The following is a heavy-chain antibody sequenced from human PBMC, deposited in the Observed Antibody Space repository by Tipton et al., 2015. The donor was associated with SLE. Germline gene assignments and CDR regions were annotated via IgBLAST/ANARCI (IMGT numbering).Heavy chain of an antibody. D-gene: IGHD3-3*01. CDR3: ARGWDYDFWSGYADY. CDR1: GGSISSGGTS. V-gene: IGHV4-30-2*01. Sequence: TLSLTCAVSGGSISSGGTSWSWIRQPPGKGLEWIGEVNHSGSTNYNPSLESRVTIFVDTSKNQFSLKLKSVTAADTAVYYCARGWDYDFWSGYADYWGQGTLVTVSS. CDR2: VNHSGST. J-gene: IGHJ4*02.